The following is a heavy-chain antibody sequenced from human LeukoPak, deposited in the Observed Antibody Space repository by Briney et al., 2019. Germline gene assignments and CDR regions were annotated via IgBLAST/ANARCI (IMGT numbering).Heavy chain of an antibody. CDR1: GGPISSSY. V-gene: IGHV4-59*08. J-gene: IGHJ4*02. Sequence: SETLSLTCTVSGGPISSSYWSWIRQPPGKGLEWIGFIYYSGNTNYNPSLKSRVIISVDTSKNQFSLKLSSVTAADTAVYYCARLKGYSSGWYPSYYFDYWGQGTLVTVSS. CDR3: ARLKGYSSGWYPSYYFDY. D-gene: IGHD6-19*01. CDR2: IYYSGNT.